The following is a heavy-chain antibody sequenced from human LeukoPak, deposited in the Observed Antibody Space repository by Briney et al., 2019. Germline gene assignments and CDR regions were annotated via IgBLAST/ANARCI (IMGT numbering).Heavy chain of an antibody. V-gene: IGHV1-2*02. Sequence: ASVKVSCKTSGYTFSGYFMHWVRQAPGQGLEWMGWINPDNGDTKYARKFQGRITLTRDTSISTAYMELTRLTSVDTAVYYCARIMALSFDYWGQGALVTVSS. J-gene: IGHJ4*02. CDR3: ARIMALSFDY. CDR1: GYTFSGYF. D-gene: IGHD2-8*01. CDR2: INPDNGDT.